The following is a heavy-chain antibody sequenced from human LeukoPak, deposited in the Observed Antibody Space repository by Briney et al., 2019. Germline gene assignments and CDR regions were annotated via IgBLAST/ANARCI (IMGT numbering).Heavy chain of an antibody. CDR2: INPNSGGT. J-gene: IGHJ4*02. D-gene: IGHD3-3*01. CDR1: GYTFTSYG. V-gene: IGHV1-2*02. Sequence: ASVKVSCKASGYTFTSYGISWVRQAPGQGLEWMGWINPNSGGTNYAQKFQGRVTMTRDTSISTAYMELSRLRSDDTAVYYCARGGDFWRHHFDYWGQGTLVTVSS. CDR3: ARGGDFWRHHFDY.